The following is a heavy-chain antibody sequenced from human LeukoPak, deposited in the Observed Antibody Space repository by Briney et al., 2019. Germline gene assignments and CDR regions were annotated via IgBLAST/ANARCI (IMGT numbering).Heavy chain of an antibody. Sequence: PSETLSLTCAVYGGSFSRYYWSWIRQPPGKGLGWIGEIYHSGSTNYNPSLKSRVTISVDTSKNQFSLKLSSVTAADTAVYYCARTGDLYGADFDYWGQGTLVTVPS. CDR2: IYHSGST. D-gene: IGHD7-27*01. J-gene: IGHJ4*02. CDR3: ARTGDLYGADFDY. V-gene: IGHV4-34*01. CDR1: GGSFSRYY.